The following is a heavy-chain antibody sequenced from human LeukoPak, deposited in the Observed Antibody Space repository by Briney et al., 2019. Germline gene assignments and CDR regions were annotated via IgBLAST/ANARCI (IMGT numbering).Heavy chain of an antibody. J-gene: IGHJ4*02. Sequence: GGSLRLSCAPWGFPLSSCWMSGVRQAPGKGLEGVASIRQDGSEKYYVDSVKGRFTISRDNAKNSLYLQMNSLRAEDTAVYYCARGPLGYSGYDQGSFGYWGQGTLVTVSS. CDR2: IRQDGSEK. CDR3: ARGPLGYSGYDQGSFGY. CDR1: GFPLSSCW. V-gene: IGHV3-7*02. D-gene: IGHD5-12*01.